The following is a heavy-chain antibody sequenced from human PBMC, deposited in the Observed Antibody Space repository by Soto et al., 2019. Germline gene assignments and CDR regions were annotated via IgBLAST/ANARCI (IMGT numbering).Heavy chain of an antibody. V-gene: IGHV3-30*18. CDR3: AKDRKQLVLYYYYGMYV. CDR2: ISYDGSNK. J-gene: IGHJ6*02. CDR1: GFTFSSYG. Sequence: QVQLVESGGGVVQPGRSLRLSCAASGFTFSSYGMHWVRQAPGKGLEWVAVISYDGSNKYYADSVKGRFTISRDNSKNTLYLQMNSLRAEDTAVYYCAKDRKQLVLYYYYGMYVWGQGTTVTVSS. D-gene: IGHD6-6*01.